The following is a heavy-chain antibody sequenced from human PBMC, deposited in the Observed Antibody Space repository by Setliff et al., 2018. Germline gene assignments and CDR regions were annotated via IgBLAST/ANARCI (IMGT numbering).Heavy chain of an antibody. CDR2: IYTSGST. V-gene: IGHV4-61*02. CDR1: GGSISSGSYY. Sequence: PSETLSLTCTVSGGSISSGSYYWSWIRQPAGKGLEWIGRIYTSGSTNYNPSLKSRVTISVDTSKNQFSLKLSSVTAADTAAYYCARVRWELYFDYWGQGTLVTVSS. J-gene: IGHJ4*02. D-gene: IGHD1-26*01. CDR3: ARVRWELYFDY.